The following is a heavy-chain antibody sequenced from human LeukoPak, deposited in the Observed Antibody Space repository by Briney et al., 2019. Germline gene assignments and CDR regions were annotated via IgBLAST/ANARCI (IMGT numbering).Heavy chain of an antibody. D-gene: IGHD3-10*02. Sequence: GGSLRLSCAASGFTFSSYSMNWVRQAPGKGLEWVSSISSSSSYIYYADSVKGRFTISRDNAKNSLYLQMNSLRAEDTAVYYCARDMFGENLFDYWGQGTLVTVPS. CDR1: GFTFSSYS. J-gene: IGHJ4*02. CDR3: ARDMFGENLFDY. CDR2: ISSSSSYI. V-gene: IGHV3-21*01.